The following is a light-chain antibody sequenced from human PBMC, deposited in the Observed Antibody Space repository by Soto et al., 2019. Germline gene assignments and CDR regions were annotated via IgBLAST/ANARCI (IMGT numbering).Light chain of an antibody. CDR1: SSDVGGYNY. CDR3: CSYAGSYTGV. V-gene: IGLV2-11*01. J-gene: IGLJ3*02. CDR2: DVN. Sequence: QSALTQPRSVSGSPGQSVTISCTGTSSDVGGYNYVSWFQQHPGKAPKLMIYDVNKRPSGVPDRFSGSKSGNTASLTISGVQADVEADYYCCSYAGSYTGVFGGGTKLTV.